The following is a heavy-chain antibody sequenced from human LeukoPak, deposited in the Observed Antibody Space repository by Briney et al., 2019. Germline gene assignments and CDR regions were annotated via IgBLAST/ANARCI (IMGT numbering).Heavy chain of an antibody. CDR3: AKAEKDVWGLHRPIYYFDY. D-gene: IGHD3-16*01. CDR2: ISGSGGST. CDR1: GFTFSSYA. J-gene: IGHJ4*02. V-gene: IGHV3-23*01. Sequence: GGSLRLSCAASGFTFSSYAMSWVRQAPGKGLEWVSAISGSGGSTYYADSVKGRFTISRDNSKNTLYLQMNSLRVEDTAVYYCAKAEKDVWGLHRPIYYFDYWGQGTLVTVSS.